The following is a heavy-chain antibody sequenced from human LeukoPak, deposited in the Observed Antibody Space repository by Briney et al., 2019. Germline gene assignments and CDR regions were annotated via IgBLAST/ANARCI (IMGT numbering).Heavy chain of an antibody. CDR3: ARGVVTMVRGEQRFDY. Sequence: SDTLSLTCAVYGGSFSGYYWSWIRQPPGKGLEWIGEINHSGSTNYNLSLKSRVTISVDTSKNQFSLKLSSVTAADTAVYYCARGVVTMVRGEQRFDYWGQGTLVTVSS. CDR1: GGSFSGYY. CDR2: INHSGST. D-gene: IGHD3-10*01. J-gene: IGHJ4*02. V-gene: IGHV4-34*01.